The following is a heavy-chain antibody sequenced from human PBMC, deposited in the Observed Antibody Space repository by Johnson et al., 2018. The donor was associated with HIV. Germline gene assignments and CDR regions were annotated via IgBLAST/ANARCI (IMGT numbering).Heavy chain of an antibody. CDR2: IGTAGDT. V-gene: IGHV3-13*01. D-gene: IGHD3-22*01. Sequence: VQLVESGGGLVQPGGSLRLSCAASGFTFSSYDMHWVRQATGKGLEWVSAIGTAGDTYYPGSVKGRFTISRKNAKNTLYLQMNSLRPEDTAVYYCARDRAIVVAYDAFDIWGQGTMVTVSS. CDR3: ARDRAIVVAYDAFDI. J-gene: IGHJ3*02. CDR1: GFTFSSYD.